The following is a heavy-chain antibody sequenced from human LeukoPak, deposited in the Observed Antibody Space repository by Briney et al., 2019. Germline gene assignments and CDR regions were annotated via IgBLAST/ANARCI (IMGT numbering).Heavy chain of an antibody. CDR3: ARDRDWSVLYDASDI. V-gene: IGHV3-48*01. CDR1: GFTFSSYS. J-gene: IGHJ3*02. Sequence: GGSLRLSCAASGFTFSSYSMNWVRQAPGKGLERVSYISSSSSTIYYADSVKGRFTISRDNSKNTLYLQMNSLRAEDTAVYYCARDRDWSVLYDASDIWGQGTMVTVSS. D-gene: IGHD3/OR15-3a*01. CDR2: ISSSSSTI.